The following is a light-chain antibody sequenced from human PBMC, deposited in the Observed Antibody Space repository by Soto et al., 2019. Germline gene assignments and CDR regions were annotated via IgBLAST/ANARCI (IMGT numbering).Light chain of an antibody. CDR1: QSVRSN. CDR2: GAS. Sequence: EIVMTQSPATLSVSPGERVTLSCRASQSVRSNLAWYQQKPGQGPRLLIYGASTRATGIPARFSGSGSETDFTLTVSSLRSEDSAVYYCQQYNYWPITFGQGTRLEIK. V-gene: IGKV3-15*01. CDR3: QQYNYWPIT. J-gene: IGKJ5*01.